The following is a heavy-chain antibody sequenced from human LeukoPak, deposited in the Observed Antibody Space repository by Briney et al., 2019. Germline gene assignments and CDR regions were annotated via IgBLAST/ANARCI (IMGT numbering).Heavy chain of an antibody. CDR1: GFTFSNYA. CDR3: AREGPRTLIVGATTGDY. V-gene: IGHV3-23*01. Sequence: GGSMRLSCAASGFTFSNYAISWVRQAPGKGLNWVSTISGSGVSTYYADSVKGRFTISRDNSKNTLYLQMNSLRAEDTAVYYCAREGPRTLIVGATTGDYWGQGTLVTVSS. D-gene: IGHD1-26*01. J-gene: IGHJ4*02. CDR2: ISGSGVST.